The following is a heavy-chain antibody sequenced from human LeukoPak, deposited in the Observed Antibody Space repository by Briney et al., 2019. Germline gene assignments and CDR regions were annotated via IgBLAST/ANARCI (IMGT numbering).Heavy chain of an antibody. D-gene: IGHD3-9*01. J-gene: IGHJ4*02. CDR2: IKQDGSEE. CDR1: GFAFSSYW. Sequence: GGSLRLSCAASGFAFSSYWMDWVRQAPGKGPEWVANIKQDGSEENYIDSVKGRFTISRDNAKNSLYLQMHSLRGEDTAVYYCARGLPFDNTSYFDSWGQGALVTVSS. V-gene: IGHV3-7*01. CDR3: ARGLPFDNTSYFDS.